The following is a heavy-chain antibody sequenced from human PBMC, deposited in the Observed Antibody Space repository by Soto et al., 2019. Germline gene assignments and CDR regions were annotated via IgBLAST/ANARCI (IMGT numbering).Heavy chain of an antibody. V-gene: IGHV3-23*01. CDR1: GFTFSSYA. CDR3: ARAGHDSSGYYYGGLDY. D-gene: IGHD3-22*01. J-gene: IGHJ4*02. Sequence: GGSLRLSCAASGFTFSSYAMSWVRQAPGKGLEWVSAISGSGGSTYYADSVKGRFTISRDNAKNSLYLQMNSLRDEDTAVYYCARAGHDSSGYYYGGLDYWGPGTLVTVSS. CDR2: ISGSGGST.